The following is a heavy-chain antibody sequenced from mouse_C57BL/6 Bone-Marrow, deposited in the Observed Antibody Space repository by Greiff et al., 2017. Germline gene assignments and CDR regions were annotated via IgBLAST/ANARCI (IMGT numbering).Heavy chain of an antibody. CDR2: IDPENGDT. V-gene: IGHV14-4*01. Sequence: VQLQQSGAELVRPGASVKLSCTASGFNIKDDYMHWVKQRPEQGLEWIGWIDPENGDTEYASKFQGKATITADTSSNTAYLQLSSLTSEDTAVYYWTTMVRRALFDYWGQGTTLTVSS. J-gene: IGHJ2*01. CDR3: TTMVRRALFDY. CDR1: GFNIKDDY. D-gene: IGHD2-1*01.